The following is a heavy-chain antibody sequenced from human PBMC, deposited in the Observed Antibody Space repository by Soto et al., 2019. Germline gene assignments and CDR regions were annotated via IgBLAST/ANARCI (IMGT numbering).Heavy chain of an antibody. CDR1: GFTFSGYW. V-gene: IGHV3-74*01. CDR3: ARDSSSWETYYYYGTDV. D-gene: IGHD6-13*01. Sequence: GGSLRLSCAASGFTFSGYWMRWVRQAPGKGLVWVSRINSDGSSTSYADSVKGRFTISRDNAKNTLYLQMNSLRAEDTAVYYCARDSSSWETYYYYGTDVWGQGTTVTVSS. J-gene: IGHJ6*02. CDR2: INSDGSST.